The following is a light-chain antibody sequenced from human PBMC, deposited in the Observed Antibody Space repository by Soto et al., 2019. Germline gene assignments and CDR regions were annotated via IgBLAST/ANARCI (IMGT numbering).Light chain of an antibody. Sequence: QSALTQPPSASGSPGQSVTISCTGTSSDVGAYKYVSWYQQYPGKAPKLMIYEVTKRPSGVPDRFSGSKSGNTASLTVSGRQAEYEAEYYCTSYLGNDIWVFGGGTKLTVL. V-gene: IGLV2-8*01. CDR3: TSYLGNDIWV. CDR1: SSDVGAYKY. J-gene: IGLJ3*02. CDR2: EVT.